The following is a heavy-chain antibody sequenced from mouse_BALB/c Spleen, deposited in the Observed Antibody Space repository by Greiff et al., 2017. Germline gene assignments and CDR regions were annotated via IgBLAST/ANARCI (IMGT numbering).Heavy chain of an antibody. J-gene: IGHJ4*01. D-gene: IGHD1-1*01. CDR2: INPSTGYT. CDR1: GYTFTSYY. Sequence: VQLQQSGAELAKPGASVPLSCTASGYTFTSYYMHWVKQRPGQGLEWIGYINPSTGYTEYNQKIKNKATLTADKSSSTAYMQLSSLTSEDSAAYYCANYYSDAMDYGGQGTSVTVST. V-gene: IGHV1-7*01. CDR3: ANYYSDAMDY.